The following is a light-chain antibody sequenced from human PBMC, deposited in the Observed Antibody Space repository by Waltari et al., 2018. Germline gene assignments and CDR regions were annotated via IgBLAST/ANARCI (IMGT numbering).Light chain of an antibody. CDR3: GSYTSSGTLL. CDR2: DVT. CDR1: SSDIGGYDY. J-gene: IGLJ3*02. V-gene: IGLV2-14*03. Sequence: QSALTQPASVSGSPGQSTTIPCTGTSSDIGGYDYVTWFQHHPGKVPKLMIYDVTKRPSGVSDRFSGSKSGNTASLTISGLQADDEADYYCGSYTSSGTLLFGGGTTLTVL.